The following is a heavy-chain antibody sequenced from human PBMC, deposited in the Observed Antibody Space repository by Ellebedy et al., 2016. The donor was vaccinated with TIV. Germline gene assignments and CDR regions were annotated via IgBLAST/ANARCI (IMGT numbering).Heavy chain of an antibody. J-gene: IGHJ4*02. D-gene: IGHD3-10*01. V-gene: IGHV4-34*01. CDR2: INHSGSA. Sequence: SETLSLXXAVYGGSFSGFYWTWIRQPPGKGLEWIGEINHSGSANYNPSLKSRVTVSVDRSKNQFSLKLSSVTAADTAVYYCARDYYGSLDYWGQGILVTVSS. CDR1: GGSFSGFY. CDR3: ARDYYGSLDY.